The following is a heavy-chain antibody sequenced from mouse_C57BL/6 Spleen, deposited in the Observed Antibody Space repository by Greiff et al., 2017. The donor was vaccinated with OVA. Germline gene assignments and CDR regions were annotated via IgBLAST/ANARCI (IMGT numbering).Heavy chain of an antibody. CDR1: GYSITSGYY. D-gene: IGHD2-2*01. V-gene: IGHV3-6*01. CDR3: ARVYGYEDYYAMDY. Sequence: ESGPGLVKPSQSLSLTCSVTGYSITSGYYWNWIRQFPGNKLEWMGYISYDGSNNYNPSLKNRISITRDTSKNQFFLKLNSVTTEDTATYYCARVYGYEDYYAMDYWGQGTSVTVSS. CDR2: ISYDGSN. J-gene: IGHJ4*01.